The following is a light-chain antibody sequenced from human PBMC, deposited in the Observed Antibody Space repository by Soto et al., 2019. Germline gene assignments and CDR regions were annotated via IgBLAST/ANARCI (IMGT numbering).Light chain of an antibody. Sequence: QSALTQPPSASGSLGQSVTISCTGTSSDVGGYNYVSWYQQHPGKAPKLLIYDVSHRPSGVPDRFSGSKSGNTASLTVSGLQADDETDYYCSSYAGSNILVFGTGTKLTVL. CDR2: DVS. CDR3: SSYAGSNILV. J-gene: IGLJ1*01. CDR1: SSDVGGYNY. V-gene: IGLV2-8*01.